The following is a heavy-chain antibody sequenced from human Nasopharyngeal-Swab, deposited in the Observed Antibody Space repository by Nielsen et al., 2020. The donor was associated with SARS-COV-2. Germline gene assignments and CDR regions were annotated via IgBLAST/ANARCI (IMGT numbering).Heavy chain of an antibody. V-gene: IGHV3-74*01. J-gene: IGHJ6*02. D-gene: IGHD2-15*01. CDR2: INSDGSST. Sequence: GGSLRLSCAASGFTFSSYWMHWVRQAPGKGLVWVSRINSDGSSTSYADSVKGRFTISRDNAKNTLYLQMNSLRAEDTAVYYCARDWRGYCSGGSCYSSPYYYGMDVWGQGTTVTVSS. CDR3: ARDWRGYCSGGSCYSSPYYYGMDV. CDR1: GFTFSSYW.